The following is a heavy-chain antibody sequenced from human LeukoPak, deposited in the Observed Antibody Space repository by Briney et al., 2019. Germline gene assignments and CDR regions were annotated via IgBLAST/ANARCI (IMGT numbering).Heavy chain of an antibody. D-gene: IGHD3-10*01. CDR3: ARHRPMVRGVIPYYYMDV. J-gene: IGHJ6*03. Sequence: SETLSLTCTVSGGSSSSNSYYWGWIRQPPGRGLGWIGSMYYSGCTYYNPSLKSRVTISVDTSKNQFSLKLSSVTAADTAVYYCARHRPMVRGVIPYYYMDVWGKGTTVTISS. CDR2: MYYSGCT. V-gene: IGHV4-39*01. CDR1: GGSSSSNSYY.